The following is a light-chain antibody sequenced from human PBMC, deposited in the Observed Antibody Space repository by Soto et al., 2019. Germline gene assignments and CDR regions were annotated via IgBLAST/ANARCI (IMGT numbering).Light chain of an antibody. J-gene: IGLJ2*01. V-gene: IGLV1-47*01. CDR3: AAWDDSLSGRGV. CDR1: SSNIENNY. Sequence: QSVLTQPPSASGTPGQRVTISCSGSSSNIENNYVYWYQMVPGTAPKLLIYRNNQRPSGVPDRFSGSRSGTSASPAISGLRSEDEADYYCAAWDDSLSGRGVFGGGTKLTVL. CDR2: RNN.